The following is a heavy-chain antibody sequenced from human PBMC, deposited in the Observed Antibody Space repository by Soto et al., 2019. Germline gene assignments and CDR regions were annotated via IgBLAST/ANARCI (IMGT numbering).Heavy chain of an antibody. V-gene: IGHV4-59*01. J-gene: IGHJ5*02. D-gene: IGHD3-22*01. CDR1: GGSISSYY. CDR2: IYYSGST. CDR3: ARTRTYYYDSSGCYHWFDP. Sequence: SETLSLTCTVSGGSISSYYWSWIRQPPGKGLEWIGYIYYSGSTNYNPSLKSRVTISVDTSKNQFSLKLSSVTAADTAVYYCARTRTYYYDSSGCYHWFDPWGQGTLVTVSS.